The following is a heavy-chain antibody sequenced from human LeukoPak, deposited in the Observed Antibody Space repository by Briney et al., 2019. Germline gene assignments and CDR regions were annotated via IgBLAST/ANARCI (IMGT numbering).Heavy chain of an antibody. CDR1: GFTFRSYW. V-gene: IGHV3-7*03. J-gene: IGHJ4*02. CDR3: ARDRGNTGYDELDY. D-gene: IGHD5-12*01. CDR2: IKPDGSEK. Sequence: TGGSLRLSRTASGFTFRSYWMTWVRQAPGKGLEWVANIKPDGSEKNYVDSVKGRFTMSRDNAMNSLYLQMNSLRAEDAAVYYCARDRGNTGYDELDYWGQGTLVTVSS.